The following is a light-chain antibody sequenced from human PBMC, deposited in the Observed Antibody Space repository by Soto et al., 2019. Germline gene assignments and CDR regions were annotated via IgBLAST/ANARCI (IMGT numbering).Light chain of an antibody. CDR3: QQSYTSSWT. CDR2: GTS. V-gene: IGKV1-39*01. CDR1: QSISSH. Sequence: DIQMTQSPSSLSASVGDRVTITCRASQSISSHLNWYQQKPGKAPNLLIYGTSSLQRGVPSRFSGSGSGTDFTLTISSLQPDDIATYYCQQSYTSSWTFGQGTKVEIK. J-gene: IGKJ1*01.